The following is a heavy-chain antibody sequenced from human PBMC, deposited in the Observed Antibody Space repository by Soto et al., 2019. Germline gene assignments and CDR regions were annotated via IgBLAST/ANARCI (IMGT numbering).Heavy chain of an antibody. CDR3: ARAKTYYDFWSGSYMNWFDP. V-gene: IGHV4-38-2*01. CDR2: IYHSGST. CDR1: GYSISSGYY. J-gene: IGHJ5*02. D-gene: IGHD3-3*01. Sequence: PSETLALTCAVSGYSISSGYYGGWIRQPPGKGLEWIGSIYHSGSTYYNPSLKSRVTISVDTSKNRFSLTLSSVTAADTAVYYCARAKTYYDFWSGSYMNWFDPWGQGTLVTVSS.